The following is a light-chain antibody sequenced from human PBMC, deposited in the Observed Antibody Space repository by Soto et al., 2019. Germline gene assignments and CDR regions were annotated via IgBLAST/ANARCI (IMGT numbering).Light chain of an antibody. V-gene: IGKV3-15*01. CDR1: QSVGSN. J-gene: IGKJ2*01. CDR3: QHYTQWPRFT. CDR2: SSF. Sequence: EIVMTQSPVTLSVSPGERATLSCRASQSVGSNLAWYQQKPGQAPRLLVYSSFTRATDVPARFTGSGSGTEFTLTVSSLQSEDVAVYFCQHYTQWPRFTFGQGTRLEIK.